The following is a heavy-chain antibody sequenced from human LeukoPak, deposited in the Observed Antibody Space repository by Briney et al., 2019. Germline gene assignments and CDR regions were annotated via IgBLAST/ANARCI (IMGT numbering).Heavy chain of an antibody. CDR2: IYYSGST. J-gene: IGHJ5*02. D-gene: IGHD4-17*01. Sequence: SETLSLTCTVSGGSISSGSYYWRWIRQPPGTGLEWIGYIYYSGSTNYNPSLKSRVTISVDTSKNQFSLKLSSVTAADTAVYYWAREVMDYGDNWFDPWGQGTLVTVSS. CDR3: AREVMDYGDNWFDP. V-gene: IGHV4-61*01. CDR1: GGSISSGSYY.